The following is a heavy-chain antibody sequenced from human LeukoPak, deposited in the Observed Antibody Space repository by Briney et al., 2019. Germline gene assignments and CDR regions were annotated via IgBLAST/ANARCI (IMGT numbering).Heavy chain of an antibody. CDR3: ATDYGGYEPIDY. V-gene: IGHV3-30*04. CDR2: ISFDGTNK. D-gene: IGHD4-17*01. J-gene: IGHJ4*02. CDR1: GVPLSHYA. Sequence: PGRSLRLSCTASGVPLSHYAMHWVRQAPGRGLEWVAVISFDGTNKYYGDSVEGRFSVSRDNSKNTLYLQMNSLRPDDTAMYYCATDYGGYEPIDYWGQGTLVTVSS.